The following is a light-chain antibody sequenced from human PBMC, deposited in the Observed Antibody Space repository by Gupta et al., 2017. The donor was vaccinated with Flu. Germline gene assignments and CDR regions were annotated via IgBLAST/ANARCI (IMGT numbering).Light chain of an antibody. CDR3: TSYAGSDNFGG. CDR2: DVT. J-gene: IGLJ2*01. Sequence: QPALTQPPSASGSPGQSVTISCTGTSSDVGGYNYVSWYQQHPGKAPKLLIYDVTKRPSGVPDRFSGSKSGNTASLTSAGLQAVDEADYYCTSYAGSDNFGGFGGGTKLTVL. V-gene: IGLV2-8*01. CDR1: SSDVGGYNY.